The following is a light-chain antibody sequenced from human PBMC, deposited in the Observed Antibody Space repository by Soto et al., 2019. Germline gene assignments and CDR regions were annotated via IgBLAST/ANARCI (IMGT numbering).Light chain of an antibody. J-gene: IGLJ1*01. CDR2: DVD. V-gene: IGLV2-14*01. CDR3: SSYTSSSTLV. Sequence: QSALTQPASVSGSPGQSITISCTGTSSDVGAYNYVSWYQQHPGKAPKLMIYDVDNRPSGVSNRFSGSKSGNTASLTIFGLQAEDEADYYCSSYTSSSTLVFGTGTKVTVL. CDR1: SSDVGAYNY.